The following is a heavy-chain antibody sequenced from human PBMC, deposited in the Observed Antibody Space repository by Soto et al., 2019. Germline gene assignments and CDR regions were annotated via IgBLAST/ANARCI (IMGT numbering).Heavy chain of an antibody. Sequence: GGSLRLSCAASGFTFSDYYMSWIRQAPGKGLEWVSYTSSSSSYTNYADSVKGRFTISRDNAKNSLYLQMNSLRAEDTAVYYCAREPTTYSSSWYYYYGMDVWGQGTTVTVSS. V-gene: IGHV3-11*06. J-gene: IGHJ6*02. CDR3: AREPTTYSSSWYYYYGMDV. CDR1: GFTFSDYY. D-gene: IGHD6-6*01. CDR2: TSSSSSYT.